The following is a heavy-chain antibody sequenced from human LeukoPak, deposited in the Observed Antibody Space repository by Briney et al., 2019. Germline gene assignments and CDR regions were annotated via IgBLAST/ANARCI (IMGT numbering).Heavy chain of an antibody. CDR2: IYYSGST. CDR1: GGSISSYY. D-gene: IGHD5-12*01. J-gene: IGHJ5*02. CDR3: AGVEGSGYLNWFDP. V-gene: IGHV4-59*01. Sequence: PSETLSLTCTVSGGSISSYYWSWIRQPPGKGLEWIGYIYYSGSTNYNPSLKSRVTISVDTSKNQFSLKLSSVTAADTAVYYCAGVEGSGYLNWFDPWGQGTLVTVSS.